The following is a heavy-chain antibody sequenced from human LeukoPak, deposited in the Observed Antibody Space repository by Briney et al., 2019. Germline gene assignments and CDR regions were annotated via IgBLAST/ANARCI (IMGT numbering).Heavy chain of an antibody. CDR1: GFTFRGFG. V-gene: IGHV3-30*03. J-gene: IGHJ4*02. D-gene: IGHD2-2*01. Sequence: GGSLRLSCVASGFTFRGFGMHWVRQAPGKGQEWVAVISYNARHEYYRDSVKGRFAISRDNSKNTVSLQMDSLTIEDTAVYYCVRGGSPPTSTWSLDEWGQGTLVSVSS. CDR2: ISYNARHE. CDR3: VRGGSPPTSTWSLDE.